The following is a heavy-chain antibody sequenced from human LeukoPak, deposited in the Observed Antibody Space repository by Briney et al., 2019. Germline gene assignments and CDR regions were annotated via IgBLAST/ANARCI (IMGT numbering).Heavy chain of an antibody. CDR1: GASVTRYY. CDR3: ARPLGSSGYAGDWYFDL. D-gene: IGHD3-22*01. J-gene: IGHJ2*01. Sequence: SETLSLTCSVAGASVTRYYWSWIRQPVGKGRECLGRIYTNGTVNYNPSLKRRVTMSREMSKNQFSLKLTSVTAADTAVYYCARPLGSSGYAGDWYFDLWGRGILVTVSS. CDR2: IYTNGTV. V-gene: IGHV4-4*07.